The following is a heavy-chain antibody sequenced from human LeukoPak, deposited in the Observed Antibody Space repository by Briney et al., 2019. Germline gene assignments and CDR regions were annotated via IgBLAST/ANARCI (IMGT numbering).Heavy chain of an antibody. J-gene: IGHJ4*02. Sequence: GGSLRLSCTASKFTFSHYGMQWVRQAPGKGLEWVAVISSDGSIKVYADSVEGRFTLSRDNSINTVDLQMNSLRAEDTAVYYCVKEYHSRGFGAYFDYWGQGTLVTVSS. D-gene: IGHD3-3*01. CDR2: ISSDGSIK. CDR3: VKEYHSRGFGAYFDY. V-gene: IGHV3-30*18. CDR1: KFTFSHYG.